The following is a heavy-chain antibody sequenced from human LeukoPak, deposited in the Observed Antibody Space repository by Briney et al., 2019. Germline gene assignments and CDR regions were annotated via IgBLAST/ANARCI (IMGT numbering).Heavy chain of an antibody. Sequence: GGSLRLSCAASGFTFSSYAMSWVRQAPGKGLKWVSAISGSGGSTYYADSVKGRFTISRDNSKNTLYLQMNSLGAEDTAVYYCAKAYSATAVAGTGGIDVWGQGTTVTVSS. V-gene: IGHV3-23*01. CDR2: ISGSGGST. D-gene: IGHD6-19*01. CDR3: AKAYSATAVAGTGGIDV. J-gene: IGHJ6*02. CDR1: GFTFSSYA.